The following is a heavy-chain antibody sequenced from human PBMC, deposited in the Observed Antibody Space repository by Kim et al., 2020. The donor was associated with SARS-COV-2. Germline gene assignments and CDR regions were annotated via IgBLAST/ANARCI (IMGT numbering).Heavy chain of an antibody. Sequence: SVKVSCKASGGTFSSYAISWVRQAPGQGLEWMGRIIPILGIANYAQKFQGRVTITADKSTSTAYMELSSLRSEDTAVYYCAREVKDYYDSSGYGYYFDYWGQGTLVTVSS. CDR2: IIPILGIA. CDR3: AREVKDYYDSSGYGYYFDY. J-gene: IGHJ4*02. D-gene: IGHD3-22*01. V-gene: IGHV1-69*04. CDR1: GGTFSSYA.